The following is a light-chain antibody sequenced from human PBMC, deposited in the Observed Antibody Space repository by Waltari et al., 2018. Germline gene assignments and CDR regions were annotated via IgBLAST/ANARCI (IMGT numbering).Light chain of an antibody. CDR1: SGHSSNI. J-gene: IGLJ3*02. V-gene: IGLV4-69*01. CDR2: VNSDGSH. Sequence: QLVLTQSPSASASLGASVKLTCTLSSGHSSNIIAWLQQQPGKGPRYLMQVNSDGSHRKGDGITDRFSGYSSGAERYLTISSRQSEDEADYYCETGGHGTWVFGGGTKLTVL. CDR3: ETGGHGTWV.